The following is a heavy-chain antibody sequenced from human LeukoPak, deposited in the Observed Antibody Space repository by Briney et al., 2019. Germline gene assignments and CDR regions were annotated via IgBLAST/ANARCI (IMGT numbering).Heavy chain of an antibody. V-gene: IGHV3-23*01. CDR2: ISESGDAT. J-gene: IGHJ4*02. CDR3: AKDRDY. Sequence: PGGSLRLSCAASGFTFSSCAMSWVRQAPGKGLEWVSAISESGDATYYADSVRGRFTISRDNSKNTLYLQMNRLRVDDTAIYYCAKDRDYWGQGTLGTVSS. CDR1: GFTFSSCA.